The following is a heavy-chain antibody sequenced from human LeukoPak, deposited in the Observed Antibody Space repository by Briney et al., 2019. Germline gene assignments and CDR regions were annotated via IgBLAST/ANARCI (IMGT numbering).Heavy chain of an antibody. CDR3: ARALEDPGP. J-gene: IGHJ5*02. CDR1: GFSFDEFT. Sequence: GGSLRLSCAASGFSFDEFTLHWVGQAPGKGLEWVSLISWDGGSRDYADSVKGRFTISRDNSKNTLYLQMNSLRAEDTAVYYCARALEDPGPWGQGTLVTVSS. D-gene: IGHD1-1*01. V-gene: IGHV3-43*01. CDR2: ISWDGGSR.